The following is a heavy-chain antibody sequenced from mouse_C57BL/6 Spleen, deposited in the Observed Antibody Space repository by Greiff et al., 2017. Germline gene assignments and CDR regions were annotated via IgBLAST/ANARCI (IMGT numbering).Heavy chain of an antibody. J-gene: IGHJ3*01. CDR2: IDPEDGDT. V-gene: IGHV14-1*01. CDR1: GFNIKDYY. Sequence: EVQLQQSGAELVRPGASVKLSCTASGFNIKDYYMHWVKQRPEQGLEWIGRIDPEDGDTEYAPKFQGKATMTADTSSNTAYLQLSSLTSEDTAVYYCTARGCGRAWFAYWGQGTLVTVSA. CDR3: TARGCGRAWFAY. D-gene: IGHD1-1*01.